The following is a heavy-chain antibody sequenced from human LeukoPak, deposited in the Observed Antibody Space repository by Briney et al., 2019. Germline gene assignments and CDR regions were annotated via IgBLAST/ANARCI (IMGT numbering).Heavy chain of an antibody. Sequence: SETLSLTCTVSGGSISSSSYYWGWIRQPPGKGLEWIGSIYYSGSTYYNPSLKSRVTISVDTSKNQFSLKLSSVTAADTAVYYRARDSWEQLAHDAFDIWGQGTMVTVSS. CDR3: ARDSWEQLAHDAFDI. CDR1: GGSISSSSYY. J-gene: IGHJ3*02. D-gene: IGHD6-6*01. CDR2: IYYSGST. V-gene: IGHV4-39*07.